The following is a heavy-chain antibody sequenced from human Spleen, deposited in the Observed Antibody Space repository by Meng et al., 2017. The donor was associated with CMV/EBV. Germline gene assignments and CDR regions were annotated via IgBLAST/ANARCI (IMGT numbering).Heavy chain of an antibody. CDR2: IIPIFGTA. V-gene: IGHV1-69*05. CDR1: GGTFSSYA. CDR3: ARELEYSSSGGWNYGMDV. D-gene: IGHD6-6*01. J-gene: IGHJ6*02. Sequence: SVKVSCKASGGTFSSYAISWVRQAPGQGLEWMGGIIPIFGTANYAQKFQGRVTITTDESTSTAYMELGSLRFEDTAVYYCARELEYSSSGGWNYGMDVWGQGTTVTVSS.